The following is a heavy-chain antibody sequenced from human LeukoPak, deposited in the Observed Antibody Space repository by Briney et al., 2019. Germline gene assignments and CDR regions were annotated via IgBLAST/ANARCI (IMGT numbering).Heavy chain of an antibody. CDR3: ARDRETYYYDSSGRSGAFDI. J-gene: IGHJ3*02. CDR1: GGSFSGYY. CDR2: IYYSGST. D-gene: IGHD3-22*01. Sequence: PSETLSLTCAVYGGSFSGYYWSWIRQPPGKGLEWIGYIYYSGSTNYNPSLKSRVTISVYTSKNQFSLKLSSVTAADTAVYYCARDRETYYYDSSGRSGAFDIWGQGTMVTVSS. V-gene: IGHV4-59*12.